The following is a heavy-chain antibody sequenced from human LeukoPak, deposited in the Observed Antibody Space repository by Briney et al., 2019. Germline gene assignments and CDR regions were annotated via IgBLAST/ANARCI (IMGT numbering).Heavy chain of an antibody. D-gene: IGHD5-18*01. CDR1: GGSITNYY. J-gene: IGHJ5*02. Sequence: PSETLSLTCTVSGGSITNYYWSWIRQPPGKGLEWLGYIYYTGATKYNPSLESRVTISVDMSKSQFSLQLSSVTAADTAVYYCTRDAEICGYTWYNWFDPWGQGILVTVSS. V-gene: IGHV4-59*01. CDR3: TRDAEICGYTWYNWFDP. CDR2: IYYTGAT.